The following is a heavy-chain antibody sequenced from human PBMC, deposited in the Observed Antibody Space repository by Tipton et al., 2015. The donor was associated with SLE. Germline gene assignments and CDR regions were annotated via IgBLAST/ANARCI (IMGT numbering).Heavy chain of an antibody. D-gene: IGHD2-15*01. CDR1: GGSISSSSYY. J-gene: IGHJ4*02. CDR2: IYYSGST. V-gene: IGHV4-39*07. CDR3: ARGAGSSGDFDY. Sequence: TLSLTCTVSGGSISSSSYYWGWIRQPPGKGLEWIGSIYYSGSTYYNPSLKSRFTISVDTSKNQFSLKLSSVTAADTAVYYCARGAGSSGDFDYWGQGTLVTVSS.